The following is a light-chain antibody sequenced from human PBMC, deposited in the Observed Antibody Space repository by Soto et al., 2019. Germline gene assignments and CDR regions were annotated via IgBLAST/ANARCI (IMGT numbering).Light chain of an antibody. CDR1: HNINNN. CDR2: YAS. Sequence: IHMPHCPCSLAASVGYRVTITCQESHNINNNLIWYQPKPGKPPKLLIYYASALETGVPSRFSGSGSETGFTFTISSLQAEDFAIYYCQQYYRPPLTFGHGTILEIK. V-gene: IGKV1-33*01. J-gene: IGKJ3*01. CDR3: QQYYRPPLT.